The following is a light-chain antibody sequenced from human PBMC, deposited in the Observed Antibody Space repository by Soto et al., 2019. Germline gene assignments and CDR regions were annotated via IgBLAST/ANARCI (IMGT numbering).Light chain of an antibody. CDR3: QTRGTGIV. CDR2: LNTDGSH. Sequence: QPVLTQSPSASASLGTSVKLTCTLSSGHSAYAIAWHQQRPEKGPRYLLTLNTDGSHNRGDGIPDRFSGSSSGAERYLTISRLQSDEGADYYWQTRGTGIVFGGGTKLTVL. V-gene: IGLV4-69*01. J-gene: IGLJ2*01. CDR1: SGHSAYA.